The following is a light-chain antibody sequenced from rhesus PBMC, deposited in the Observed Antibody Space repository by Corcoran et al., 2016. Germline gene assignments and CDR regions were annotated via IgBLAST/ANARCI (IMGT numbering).Light chain of an antibody. CDR1: QSVSSY. CDR3: LQSSNWPHS. V-gene: IGKV3-24*04. J-gene: IGKJ2*01. CDR2: GAS. Sequence: EIVMTQSPATLALSPGERATLSCRASQSVSSYLAWYQQKLGQAHRLLIYGASSRATGIPDRFSGSGSWTDFTLTISSLEPEDVGVYFCLQSSNWPHSFGQGTKVEIK.